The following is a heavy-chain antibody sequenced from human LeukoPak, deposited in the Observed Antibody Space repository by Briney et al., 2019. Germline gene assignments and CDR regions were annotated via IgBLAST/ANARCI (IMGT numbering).Heavy chain of an antibody. CDR1: GGSISGYY. Sequence: PSETLSLTCTVSGGSISGYYWNWIRQPPGKGLEWIAYIHYSGSTNYNPSLKSRATISVDTSKNQFSLKLRSVTAADTAIYYCTRLYCSGGSCYDLPDYWGQGTLATVSS. V-gene: IGHV4-59*01. CDR3: TRLYCSGGSCYDLPDY. J-gene: IGHJ4*02. CDR2: IHYSGST. D-gene: IGHD2-15*01.